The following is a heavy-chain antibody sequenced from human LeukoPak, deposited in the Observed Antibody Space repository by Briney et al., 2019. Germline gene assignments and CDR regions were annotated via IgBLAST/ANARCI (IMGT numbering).Heavy chain of an antibody. CDR1: GYTFTSYG. J-gene: IGHJ6*03. Sequence: ASVKVSRKASGYTFTSYGISWVRQAPGQGLEWMGWISAYNGNTNYAQKLQGRVTMTTDTSTSTAYMELRSLRSDDTAVYYCARAEWELPNYYYYYYMDVWGKGTTVTISS. CDR3: ARAEWELPNYYYYYYMDV. D-gene: IGHD1-26*01. CDR2: ISAYNGNT. V-gene: IGHV1-18*01.